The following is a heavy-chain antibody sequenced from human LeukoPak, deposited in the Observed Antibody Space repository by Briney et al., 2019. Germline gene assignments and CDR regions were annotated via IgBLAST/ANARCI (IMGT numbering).Heavy chain of an antibody. D-gene: IGHD3-22*01. V-gene: IGHV4-30-2*01. J-gene: IGHJ4*02. Sequence: KPSQTLSLTCAVSGGSISSGGYSWSWIRQPPGKGLEWIGYIYHSGSTYYNPSLKSRVTISVDRSKNKFSLKLSSVTAADTAVYYCARAIYYDSSGYYFDYWGQGTLVTVSS. CDR2: IYHSGST. CDR3: ARAIYYDSSGYYFDY. CDR1: GGSISSGGYS.